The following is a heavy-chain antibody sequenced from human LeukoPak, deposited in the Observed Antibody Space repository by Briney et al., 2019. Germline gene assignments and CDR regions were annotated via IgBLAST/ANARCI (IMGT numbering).Heavy chain of an antibody. J-gene: IGHJ4*02. CDR1: GFTFSSYA. CDR3: ARDRVGATDYFDY. CDR2: ISYDGSNK. V-gene: IGHV3-30-3*01. Sequence: GGSLRLSCAASGFTFSSYAMHWVRQAPGKGLEWVAVISYDGSNKYYADSVKGRFTISRDNSKNTLYLQMDSLRAEDTAVYYCARDRVGATDYFDYWGQGTLVTVSS. D-gene: IGHD1-26*01.